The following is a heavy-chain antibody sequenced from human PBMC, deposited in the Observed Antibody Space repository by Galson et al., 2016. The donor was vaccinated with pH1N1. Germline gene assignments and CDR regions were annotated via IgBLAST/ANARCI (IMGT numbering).Heavy chain of an antibody. Sequence: PVKVSCKASGATFNSYGIHWVRQAPGKGLEWMGDINPVFGTTNYAQRFQDRVTITAHDMELSGLRSEDTAIYYCATFSSSSSWRSLDVWGQGTTVTVSS. V-gene: IGHV1-69*13. CDR1: GATFNSYG. J-gene: IGHJ3*01. D-gene: IGHD6-6*01. CDR3: ATFSSSSSWRSLDV. CDR2: INPVFGTT.